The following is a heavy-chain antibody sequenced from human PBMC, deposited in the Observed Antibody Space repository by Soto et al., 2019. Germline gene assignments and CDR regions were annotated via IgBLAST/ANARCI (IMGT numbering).Heavy chain of an antibody. CDR3: ARDRDYTAAYYGNDAFDI. V-gene: IGHV3-48*03. D-gene: IGHD2-2*02. CDR2: ISSSGSTT. CDR1: GFTFSNFE. Sequence: GGSLRLSCAGSGFTFSNFEVNWVRQAPGKGLEWVSYISSSGSTTHYADSVKGRFTISRDNAKNLVYMQMNNLRAEDTALYYCARDRDYTAAYYGNDAFDIWGLGTMVTVSS. J-gene: IGHJ3*02.